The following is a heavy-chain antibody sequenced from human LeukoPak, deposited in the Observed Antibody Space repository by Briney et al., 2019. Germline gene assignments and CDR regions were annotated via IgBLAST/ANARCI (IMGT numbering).Heavy chain of an antibody. CDR1: GYSIRSGYY. CDR3: ARALGGGYSSGWYYFDY. CDR2: LYHSGST. Sequence: SEPLSLTYAVSGYSIRSGYYWLCTRQPPGKGLEWRGSLYHSGSTYYNPSHKTRHPIPVDTPKNHFSQNLSSVPAAHAAVYLCARALGGGYSSGWYYFDYWGQGTLVSVSS. D-gene: IGHD6-19*01. V-gene: IGHV4-38-2*01. J-gene: IGHJ4*02.